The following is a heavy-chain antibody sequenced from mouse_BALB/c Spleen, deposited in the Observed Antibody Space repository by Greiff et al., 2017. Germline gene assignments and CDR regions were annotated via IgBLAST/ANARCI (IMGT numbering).Heavy chain of an antibody. CDR1: GYSITSCYY. Sequence: EVQLQESGPGLVKPSQSLSLTCSVTGYSITSCYYWNWIRQFPGNKLEWMGYISYDGSNNYNPSLKNRISITRDTSKNQFCLKLNAVTTEDTATYYCARDPLTGFDYWGQGTTLTVSS. D-gene: IGHD4-1*01. CDR3: ARDPLTGFDY. V-gene: IGHV3-6*02. J-gene: IGHJ2*01. CDR2: ISYDGSN.